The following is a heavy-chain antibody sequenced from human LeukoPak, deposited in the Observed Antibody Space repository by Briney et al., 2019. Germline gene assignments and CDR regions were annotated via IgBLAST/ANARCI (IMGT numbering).Heavy chain of an antibody. CDR2: INPSDSST. CDR1: GYSFTSYY. V-gene: IGHV1-46*01. CDR3: ARDLGSGGWYLGY. Sequence: GASVKVSCKASGYSFTSYYMHWVRQAPGQGLEWMGIINPSDSSTSYAQKFQGRVTMTRDTSTSTVYMELSSLRSEDTAVYYCARDLGSGGWYLGYWGQGTLVTVSS. J-gene: IGHJ4*02. D-gene: IGHD6-19*01.